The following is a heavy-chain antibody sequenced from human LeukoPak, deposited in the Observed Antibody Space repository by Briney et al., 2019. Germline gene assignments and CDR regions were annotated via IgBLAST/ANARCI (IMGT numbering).Heavy chain of an antibody. V-gene: IGHV3-7*01. CDR1: GFTFSSYW. J-gene: IGHJ4*02. Sequence: GGSLRLSCAASGFTFSSYWMSWVRQAPGKGLEWVANIKQDGSEKCYVDSVKGRFTISRDNAKNSLHLQMNSLRAEDTAVYYCARDRVVPAANGHYFDYWGQGTLVTVSS. CDR3: ARDRVVPAANGHYFDY. D-gene: IGHD2-2*01. CDR2: IKQDGSEK.